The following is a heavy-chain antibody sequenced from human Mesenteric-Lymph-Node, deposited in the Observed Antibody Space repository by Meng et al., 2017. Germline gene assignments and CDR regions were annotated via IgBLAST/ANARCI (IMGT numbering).Heavy chain of an antibody. CDR3: ASWSYNSGRWD. CDR1: GDSMSSHY. Sequence: SETLSLTCTVSGDSMSSHYWSWIRQPPGKGLEWIGYIYYSGSTNYNSSLKSRVTISVDTSRNQFSLKLNSVTAADTAVYYCASWSYNSGRWDWGQGTLVTVSS. V-gene: IGHV4-59*11. J-gene: IGHJ4*02. CDR2: IYYSGST. D-gene: IGHD3-10*01.